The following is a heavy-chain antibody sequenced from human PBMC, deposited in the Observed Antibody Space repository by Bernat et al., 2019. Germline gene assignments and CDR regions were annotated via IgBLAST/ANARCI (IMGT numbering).Heavy chain of an antibody. V-gene: IGHV3-7*03. Sequence: EVQLLESGGGLVQPGGSLRLSCAASGFTFSNYWMSWVRQAPGRGLEWVANIKQDGSEKYYMDSVKGRFTISRDNAKNSLYLQMNSLRAEDTAVYYCARDVPSMRLAHWGQGTRVTVSS. CDR3: ARDVPSMRLAH. CDR2: IKQDGSEK. D-gene: IGHD6-19*01. J-gene: IGHJ4*02. CDR1: GFTFSNYW.